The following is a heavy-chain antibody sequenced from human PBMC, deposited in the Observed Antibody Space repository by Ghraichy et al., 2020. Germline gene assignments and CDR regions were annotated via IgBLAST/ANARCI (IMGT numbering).Heavy chain of an antibody. CDR1: GDSISSGGYY. D-gene: IGHD3-10*01. J-gene: IGHJ6*02. CDR2: IYYSGST. V-gene: IGHV4-31*03. Sequence: SLRLSRTVSGDSISSGGYYWSWIRQHPGKGLEWIGYIYYSGSTYYNPSLKSRLIISVDTSKNQFSLNLNSVTAADTAVYYCARVGAVRGNYYYAMDVWGQGTTVTVSS. CDR3: ARVGAVRGNYYYAMDV.